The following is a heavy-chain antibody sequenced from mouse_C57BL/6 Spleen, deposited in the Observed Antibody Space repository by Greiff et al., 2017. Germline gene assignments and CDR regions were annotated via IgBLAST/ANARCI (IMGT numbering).Heavy chain of an antibody. D-gene: IGHD2-1*01. CDR3: ARCRGNHDFDH. Sequence: QVQLKQPGAELVKPGASVKLSCKASGYTFTSYWMHWVKQRPGQGLEWIGMIHPNSGSTNYNEKFKSKATLTVDKSSSTAYMQLSSLTSEDSAVYYCARCRGNHDFDHWGQGTTLTVSS. CDR1: GYTFTSYW. CDR2: IHPNSGST. V-gene: IGHV1-64*01. J-gene: IGHJ2*01.